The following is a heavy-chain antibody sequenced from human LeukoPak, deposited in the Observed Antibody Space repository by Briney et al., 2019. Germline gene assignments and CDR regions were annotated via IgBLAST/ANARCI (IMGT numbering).Heavy chain of an antibody. CDR2: IKPSGGST. J-gene: IGHJ4*02. CDR3: AREETYTSSSGY. CDR1: GDTFTIYY. D-gene: IGHD6-6*01. V-gene: IGHV1-46*01. Sequence: ASLWDSSKASGDTFTIYYMYSVPPSPGQGLEWMGIIKPSGGSTSYAQKFQGRVTMTRDTSTSTVYMELSSLRSEDTAVYYCAREETYTSSSGYWGQGTLVTVSS.